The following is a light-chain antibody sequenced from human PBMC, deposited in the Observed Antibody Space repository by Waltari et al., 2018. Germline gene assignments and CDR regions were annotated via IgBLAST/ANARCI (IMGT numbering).Light chain of an antibody. CDR2: LNSDGSH. J-gene: IGLJ2*01. Sequence: QLVLTQSPSASASLGASVKLTCTLSSGHSSYAIAWHQQQPEKGPRYLMKLNSDGSHNKGDGIPDRFSCSSSGAERYLTISSLQSEDEADYYGQTWGDGTVVFGGGTKLTVL. CDR1: SGHSSYA. CDR3: QTWGDGTVV. V-gene: IGLV4-69*01.